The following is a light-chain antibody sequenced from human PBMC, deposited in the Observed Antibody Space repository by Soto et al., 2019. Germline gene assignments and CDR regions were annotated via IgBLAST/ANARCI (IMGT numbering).Light chain of an antibody. J-gene: IGKJ2*01. CDR1: QSVSSY. CDR3: QQRRNWPLMYA. CDR2: DAS. Sequence: EIVLTQSPATLSLSPGERATLSGRASQSVSSYLAWYQQKPGQAPRLLIYDASNRATGIPARFSGSGYGTDFTLTISSLEPEDFAVYYCQQRRNWPLMYAFGQGTKLEIK. V-gene: IGKV3-11*01.